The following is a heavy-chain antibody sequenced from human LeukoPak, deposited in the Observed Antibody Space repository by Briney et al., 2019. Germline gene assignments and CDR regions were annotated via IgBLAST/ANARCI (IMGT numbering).Heavy chain of an antibody. V-gene: IGHV3-23*01. CDR3: AKDRHAPGRYCSSTICFPFDP. Sequence: GGSLRLSCAASGFTFSSYDMSWVRQAPGKGLEWVSGISGSGSSTYYADSVKGRFTISRDNSRSTLYLQMNSLRAEDTAVYYCAKDRHAPGRYCSSTICFPFDPWGQGTLVTVSS. J-gene: IGHJ5*02. D-gene: IGHD2-2*01. CDR1: GFTFSSYD. CDR2: ISGSGSST.